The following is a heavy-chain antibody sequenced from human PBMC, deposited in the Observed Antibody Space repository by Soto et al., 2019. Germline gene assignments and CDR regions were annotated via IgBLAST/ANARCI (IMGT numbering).Heavy chain of an antibody. J-gene: IGHJ6*02. CDR2: IIPIFGTA. V-gene: IGHV1-69*01. CDR3: AREKDSSYAYGMDV. D-gene: IGHD6-6*01. Sequence: QVQLVQSGAEVKKPGSSVKVSCKASGGTFSSYAISWVRQAPGQGLEWMGGIIPIFGTAHYAQKFQGRVTITADESTSTAYMELSSLRSEDTAVYYCAREKDSSYAYGMDVWGQGTTVTVSS. CDR1: GGTFSSYA.